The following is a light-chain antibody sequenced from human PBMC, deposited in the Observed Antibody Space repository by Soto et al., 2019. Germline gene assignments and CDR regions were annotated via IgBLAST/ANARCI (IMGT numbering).Light chain of an antibody. Sequence: PGERATLSCRASQSVSSSYLAWYQQKPGQAPRLLIYGASSRATGIPDRFSGSGSGTDFTLTISRLEPEDFAVYYCQQYADSARTFGQGTKVEIK. CDR2: GAS. J-gene: IGKJ1*01. CDR1: QSVSSSY. V-gene: IGKV3-20*01. CDR3: QQYADSART.